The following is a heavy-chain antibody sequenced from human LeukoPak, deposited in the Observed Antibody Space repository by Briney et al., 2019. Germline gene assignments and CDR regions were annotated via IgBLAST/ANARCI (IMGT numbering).Heavy chain of an antibody. CDR2: ISSSGGST. Sequence: PGGSLRLSCAASGFTFSMYAMSWVRQAPGKGLEWVSTISSSGGSTYYADSVKGRFTISRDNSKDTLYLQMNSLRAEDTAVYYLAKGTPGNAAFESWGQGTLLTVSS. J-gene: IGHJ4*02. V-gene: IGHV3-23*01. D-gene: IGHD2-15*01. CDR1: GFTFSMYA. CDR3: AKGTPGNAAFES.